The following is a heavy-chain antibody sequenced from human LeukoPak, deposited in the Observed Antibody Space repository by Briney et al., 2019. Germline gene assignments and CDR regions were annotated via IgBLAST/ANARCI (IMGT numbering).Heavy chain of an antibody. CDR1: GGSVSSGSYY. CDR2: IYYSGST. J-gene: IGHJ6*04. D-gene: IGHD3-16*01. Sequence: SETLSLTCTVSGGSVSSGSYYWSWIRQPPGTGLEWIGYIYYSGSTNYNPSLKSRVTISADTSKNQFSLKLSSVTAADTAVYYCARDLGRSDGMDVWGKGTTVTVSS. CDR3: ARDLGRSDGMDV. V-gene: IGHV4-61*01.